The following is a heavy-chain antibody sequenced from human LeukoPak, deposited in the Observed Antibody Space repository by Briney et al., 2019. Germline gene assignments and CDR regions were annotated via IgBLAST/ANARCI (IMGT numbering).Heavy chain of an antibody. Sequence: GGSLRVSCVASGFTFRSYVMSWVRQAPGKGLEWVSAISGSGDSPSYADSVKGRATIPRDNSKNTLYLQMSSLRAEDTAVYYCAKLVDWNYFDYWGQGTLVTVSS. D-gene: IGHD1-1*01. CDR3: AKLVDWNYFDY. V-gene: IGHV3-23*01. CDR1: GFTFRSYV. J-gene: IGHJ4*02. CDR2: ISGSGDSP.